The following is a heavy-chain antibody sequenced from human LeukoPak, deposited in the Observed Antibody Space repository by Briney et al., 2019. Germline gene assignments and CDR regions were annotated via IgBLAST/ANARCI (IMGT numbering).Heavy chain of an antibody. J-gene: IGHJ4*02. D-gene: IGHD6-19*01. CDR3: ARERGSSGWYPPFDY. CDR1: GGSFSGYY. Sequence: PSETLSLTCAVYGGSFSGYYWSWIRQPPGKGLEWIAEINHSGSTNYNPSLKSRVTISVDTSKNQFSLKLSSVTAADTAVYYCARERGSSGWYPPFDYWGQGTLVTVSS. V-gene: IGHV4-34*01. CDR2: INHSGST.